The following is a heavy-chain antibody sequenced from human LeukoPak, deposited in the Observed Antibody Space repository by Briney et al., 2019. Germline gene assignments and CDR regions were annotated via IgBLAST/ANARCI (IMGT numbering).Heavy chain of an antibody. Sequence: PSENLSLTCTVSGGSISGYSWTWIRQPPGQGLEWIGYFHNSRTTSYNPSLTGRVIISVDTAMDQISLKLNSVTAADTAVYYCARGHLGLSPWGQGTLVTVSS. D-gene: IGHD3-10*01. J-gene: IGHJ5*02. CDR1: GGSISGYS. CDR3: ARGHLGLSP. V-gene: IGHV4-59*01. CDR2: FHNSRTT.